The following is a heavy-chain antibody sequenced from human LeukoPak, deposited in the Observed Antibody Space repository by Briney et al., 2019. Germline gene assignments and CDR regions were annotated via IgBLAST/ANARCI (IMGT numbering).Heavy chain of an antibody. J-gene: IGHJ4*02. V-gene: IGHV3-66*01. CDR1: GFTVSSNY. CDR2: IYSGGST. CDR3: ARGRQDYDSSGYYLDY. Sequence: PGGSLRLSCAASGFTVSSNYMSWARQAPGKGLEWVSVIYSGGSTYYADSVKGRFTISRDNSKNTLYLQMNSLRAEDTAVYYCARGRQDYDSSGYYLDYWGQGTLVTVSS. D-gene: IGHD3-22*01.